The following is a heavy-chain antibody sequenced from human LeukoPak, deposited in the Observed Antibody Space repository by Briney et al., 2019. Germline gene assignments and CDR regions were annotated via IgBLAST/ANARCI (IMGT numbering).Heavy chain of an antibody. CDR1: GGSISSYY. CDR2: IYYSGST. Sequence: PSETLSPTCTVSGGSISSYYWSWIRQPPGKGLEWIGYIYYSGSTNYNPSLKSRVTISVDTSKNQLSLKLTSVTAADTAVYYCARDLTSFDYWGQGTLVTVSS. J-gene: IGHJ4*02. V-gene: IGHV4-59*01. CDR3: ARDLTSFDY. D-gene: IGHD3-9*01.